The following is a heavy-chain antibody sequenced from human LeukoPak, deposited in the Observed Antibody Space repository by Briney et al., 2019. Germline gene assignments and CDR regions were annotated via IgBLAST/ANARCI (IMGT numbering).Heavy chain of an antibody. Sequence: GGSLRLSCAVSGFTFSDYSMSWIRQAPGKGLEWVSYISSGGSNIYYADTVRGRFTISRDNTKNSLYMQMNSLRAEDTAVYYCSRNGKWSGPNDYWGQGTLVTVSS. CDR3: SRNGKWSGPNDY. D-gene: IGHD3-3*01. J-gene: IGHJ4*02. CDR2: ISSGGSNI. V-gene: IGHV3-11*04. CDR1: GFTFSDYS.